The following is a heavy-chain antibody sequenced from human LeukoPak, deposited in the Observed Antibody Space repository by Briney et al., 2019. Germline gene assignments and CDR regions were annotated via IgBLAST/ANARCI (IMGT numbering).Heavy chain of an antibody. Sequence: SETLSLTCTVSGGSISSYYWSWIRQPPGKGLEWIGYNYYSGSTCYNPSLKSRVTISVDTSKNQFSLKLSSVTAADTAVYYCARCAPGPNWFDPWGQGTLVTVSS. J-gene: IGHJ5*02. V-gene: IGHV4-59*08. CDR1: GGSISSYY. CDR2: NYYSGST. CDR3: ARCAPGPNWFDP.